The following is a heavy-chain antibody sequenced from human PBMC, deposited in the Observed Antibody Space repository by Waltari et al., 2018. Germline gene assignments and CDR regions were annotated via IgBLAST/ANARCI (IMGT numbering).Heavy chain of an antibody. Sequence: QVQLQQWGAGLLKPSETLSLTCAVYGGSFRGYYWSWIRQPPGKGLESIGEINHSGSTNYNPSLKSRVTISVDTSKNQFSLKLSSVTAADTAVYYCARGLSSYYYYMDVWGKGTTVTVSS. D-gene: IGHD2-15*01. CDR3: ARGLSSYYYYMDV. V-gene: IGHV4-34*01. J-gene: IGHJ6*03. CDR2: INHSGST. CDR1: GGSFRGYY.